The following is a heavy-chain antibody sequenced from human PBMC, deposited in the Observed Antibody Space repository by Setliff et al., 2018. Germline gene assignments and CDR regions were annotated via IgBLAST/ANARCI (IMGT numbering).Heavy chain of an antibody. Sequence: GESLKISCKGFGYSFTSHWIGWVRQMPGKGLEWMGIIYPGDSDTRYSPSFQGQVTISADKSISTAYVQWRSLKASDTAMYYCARVGTAGGYYFDFWGQGALVTVSS. CDR3: ARVGTAGGYYFDF. J-gene: IGHJ4*02. D-gene: IGHD2-15*01. V-gene: IGHV5-51*01. CDR1: GYSFTSHW. CDR2: IYPGDSDT.